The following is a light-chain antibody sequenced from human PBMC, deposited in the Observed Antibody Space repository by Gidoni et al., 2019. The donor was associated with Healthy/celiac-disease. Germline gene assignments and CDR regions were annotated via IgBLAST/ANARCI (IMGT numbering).Light chain of an antibody. V-gene: IGLV6-57*03. CDR1: SGSIASNY. CDR3: QSYDSSSVV. J-gene: IGLJ2*01. Sequence: NFMLTQPHSVSESPGKTVTISCTRSSGSIASNYVQWYQQRPGSAPTTVLYEDNQRPSRVPDRFSGSIDSSSNSASLTISGLKTEDEADYYCQSYDSSSVVFGGGTKLTVL. CDR2: EDN.